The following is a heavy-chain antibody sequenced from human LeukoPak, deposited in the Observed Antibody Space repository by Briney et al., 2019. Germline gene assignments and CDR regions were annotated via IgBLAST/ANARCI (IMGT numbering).Heavy chain of an antibody. Sequence: GGSLRLSCAASGFTFSSYWMSWVRQAPGKGLEWVSAISGSGGSTYYADSVKGRFTISRDNSKNTLYLQMNSLRAEDTAVYYCAKSAPYYDFWSATLGYFDYWGQGTLVTVSS. D-gene: IGHD3-3*01. V-gene: IGHV3-23*01. CDR3: AKSAPYYDFWSATLGYFDY. CDR1: GFTFSSYW. CDR2: ISGSGGST. J-gene: IGHJ4*02.